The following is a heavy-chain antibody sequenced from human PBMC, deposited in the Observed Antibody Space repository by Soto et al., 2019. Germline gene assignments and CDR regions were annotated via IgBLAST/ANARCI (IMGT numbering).Heavy chain of an antibody. CDR3: ASGFDSDGLYNGGHP. Sequence: VQLQESGPGLVKPSGTLSLTCTVSGGYISTTNWWSWVRQSPGKGLEWIGEILHIGSTNYNPSLKSRVTISIDKSKNQFALRLSSVTAADTAVYYCASGFDSDGLYNGGHPWGQGTLGSVSS. V-gene: IGHV4-4*02. D-gene: IGHD3-22*01. CDR1: GGYISTTNW. CDR2: ILHIGST. J-gene: IGHJ5*02.